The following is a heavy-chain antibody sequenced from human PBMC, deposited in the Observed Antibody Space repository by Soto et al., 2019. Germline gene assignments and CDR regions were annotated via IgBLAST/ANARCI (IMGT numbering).Heavy chain of an antibody. D-gene: IGHD3-10*01. CDR1: GFTFSSYG. V-gene: IGHV3-30*18. J-gene: IGHJ5*02. CDR2: ISYDGSNK. Sequence: GGSLRLSCAASGFTFSSYGMHWVRQAPGKGLEWVAVISYDGSNKYYADSVKGRFTISRDNSKNTLYLQMNSLRAEDTAVYYRAKDARYGSGSYSVNWFDPWGQGTLVTVSS. CDR3: AKDARYGSGSYSVNWFDP.